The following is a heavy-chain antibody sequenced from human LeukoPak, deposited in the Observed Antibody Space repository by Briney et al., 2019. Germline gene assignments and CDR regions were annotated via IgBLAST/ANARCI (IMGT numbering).Heavy chain of an antibody. V-gene: IGHV3-30*02. J-gene: IGHJ4*02. CDR2: IRYDGSNE. CDR3: AKDHLYYFDY. CDR1: GFTFSSYG. Sequence: GGSLRLSCAASGFTFSSYGMHWVRQAPGKGLEWVAFIRYDGSNEYYADSVKGQFTISRDNSKNALYLQMNSLRAEDTAVYYCAKDHLYYFDYWGQGTLVTVSS.